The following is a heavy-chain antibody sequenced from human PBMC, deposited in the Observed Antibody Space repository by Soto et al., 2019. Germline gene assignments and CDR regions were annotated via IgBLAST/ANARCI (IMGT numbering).Heavy chain of an antibody. Sequence: GGSLRLSCAASGFTFSSYSMNWVRQAPGKGLEWVSSISSSSSYIYYADSVKGRFTISRDNAKNSLYLQMNSLRAEDTAVYYCARDLGWQLVDRYFQHWGQGTLVTVSS. CDR3: ARDLGWQLVDRYFQH. V-gene: IGHV3-21*01. D-gene: IGHD6-6*01. J-gene: IGHJ1*01. CDR2: ISSSSSYI. CDR1: GFTFSSYS.